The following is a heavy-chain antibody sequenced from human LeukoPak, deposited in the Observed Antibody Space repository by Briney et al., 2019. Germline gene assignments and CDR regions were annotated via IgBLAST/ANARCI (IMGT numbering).Heavy chain of an antibody. CDR2: SGSGGST. D-gene: IGHD3-22*01. J-gene: IGHJ3*02. Sequence: GGPLRLSCAASGFTVSNYYMSWVRQAPGKGLEWVSVSGSGGSTYYADSVKGRFTISRDNSKNTLYLHMNSLRAEDTALYYCAKDLYRAVFITTSYAFDIWGQGTMVTVSS. CDR1: GFTVSNYY. V-gene: IGHV3-53*01. CDR3: AKDLYRAVFITTSYAFDI.